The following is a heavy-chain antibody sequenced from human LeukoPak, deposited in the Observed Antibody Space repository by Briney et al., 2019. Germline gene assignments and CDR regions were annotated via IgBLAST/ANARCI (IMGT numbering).Heavy chain of an antibody. CDR2: LYSDGNT. CDR1: GFTGITND. CDR3: ARGVEPLAANTLAY. J-gene: IGHJ4*02. V-gene: IGHV3-53*01. Sequence: GGSLRLSCAASGFTGITNDMTWVRQAPGKGLEWVSVLYSDGNTKYADSVQGRFTISRDNSKNTLYLEMNSLSPDDTAVYYCARGVEPLAANTLAYWGQGTLVTVSS. D-gene: IGHD1-14*01.